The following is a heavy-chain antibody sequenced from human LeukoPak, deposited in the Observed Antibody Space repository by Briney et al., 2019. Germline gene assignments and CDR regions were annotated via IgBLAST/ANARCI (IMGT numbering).Heavy chain of an antibody. CDR3: ARVVYSHYWPEGMDV. J-gene: IGHJ6*02. CDR2: IYNSETT. V-gene: IGHV4-59*01. CDR1: GDSISSYY. D-gene: IGHD4-11*01. Sequence: ESGPGLVKPSETLSLTCTVSGDSISSYYWSWIRQPPGKGLEWIGYIYNSETTNCNPPLESRVTISEDTSKNQFSLMLTSVTAADTAVYYCARVVYSHYWPEGMDVWGQGTTVTVSS.